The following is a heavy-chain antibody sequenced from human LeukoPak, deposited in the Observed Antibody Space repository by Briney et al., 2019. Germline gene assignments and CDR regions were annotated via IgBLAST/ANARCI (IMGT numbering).Heavy chain of an antibody. V-gene: IGHV3-74*01. CDR1: GFTFNNYW. CDR2: IIFDGSST. Sequence: GGSLRLSCVASGFTFNNYWLHWVRQAPGKGLVWVSGIIFDGSSTRYADSMKGRFTISRDNAKNTLYLQMNSLRAEDTAVYYCARDSGYYYDSSGYYPLAEYFQHWGQGTLVTVSS. J-gene: IGHJ1*01. CDR3: ARDSGYYYDSSGYYPLAEYFQH. D-gene: IGHD3-22*01.